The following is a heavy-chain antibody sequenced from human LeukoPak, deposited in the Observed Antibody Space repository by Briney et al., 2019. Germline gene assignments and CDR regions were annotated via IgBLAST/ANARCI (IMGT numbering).Heavy chain of an antibody. CDR2: ISGSGTRT. V-gene: IGHV3-23*01. D-gene: IGHD3-22*01. Sequence: PGGSLRLSCAASGFTVSSNYMSWVRQAPGKGLEWVSAISGSGTRTYYADSVKGRFTISRDNSKNTLYLQMNSLRAEDTAVYYCAKAPTKEEEWLLLNYFDYWGQGTLVTVSS. CDR1: GFTVSSNY. J-gene: IGHJ4*02. CDR3: AKAPTKEEEWLLLNYFDY.